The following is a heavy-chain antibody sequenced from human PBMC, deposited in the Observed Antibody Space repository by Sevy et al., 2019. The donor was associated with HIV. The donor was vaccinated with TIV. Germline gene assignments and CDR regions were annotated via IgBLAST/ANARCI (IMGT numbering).Heavy chain of an antibody. D-gene: IGHD1-26*01. CDR2: IYHSGST. CDR1: GYSISSGYY. J-gene: IGHJ4*02. CDR3: AEGRYSDDSGSRFDY. Sequence: SETLSLTCTVSGYSISSGYYWGWIRQPPGKGLEWIGSIYHSGSTYYNPSLKSRVTISVDTSKNQFSLKLGSVTAADTAGYYCAEGRYSDDSGSRFDYWGQGTLVTVSS. V-gene: IGHV4-38-2*02.